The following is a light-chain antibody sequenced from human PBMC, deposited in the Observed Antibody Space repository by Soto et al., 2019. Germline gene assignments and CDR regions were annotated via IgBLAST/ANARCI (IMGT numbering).Light chain of an antibody. Sequence: AIQLTQSPPSLSASVGDRVTISCRASQDIRNTLAWFQQKPGEAPKLLIFAASNLQSGVPSRFSGSGSVTDFTLAITSLQPEDFATYYCLQHYNFSWTFGQGTKVDIK. CDR2: AAS. V-gene: IGKV1-6*01. CDR3: LQHYNFSWT. J-gene: IGKJ1*01. CDR1: QDIRNT.